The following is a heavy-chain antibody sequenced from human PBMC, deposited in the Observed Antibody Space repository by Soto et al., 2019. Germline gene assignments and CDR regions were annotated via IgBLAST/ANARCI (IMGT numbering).Heavy chain of an antibody. J-gene: IGHJ5*02. Sequence: ASVKVSCKASGYTFTGYYMHWVRQAPGQGLEWMGWINPNSGGTNYAQKFQGWVTMTRDTSISTAYIELSRLRSDDTAVYYCARDLGDYGSGSYYNTNWFDPWGQGTLVTVSS. CDR3: ARDLGDYGSGSYYNTNWFDP. V-gene: IGHV1-2*04. D-gene: IGHD3-10*01. CDR2: INPNSGGT. CDR1: GYTFTGYY.